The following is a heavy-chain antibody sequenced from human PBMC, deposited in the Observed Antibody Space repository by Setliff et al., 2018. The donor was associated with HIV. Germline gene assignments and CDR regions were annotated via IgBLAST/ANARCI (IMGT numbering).Heavy chain of an antibody. V-gene: IGHV4-34*01. CDR2: IHHTGHI. J-gene: IGHJ4*02. D-gene: IGHD5-12*01. Sequence: SETLSLTCTISGGFISNHYWNWIRQPPGKGLEWIGEIHHTGHINYNPSFKSRVTMSLDMSTNQFSLTMASMTAADSAVYYCARFDVAPMTTRDYWGQGTQVTVSS. CDR3: ARFDVAPMTTRDY. CDR1: GGFISNHY.